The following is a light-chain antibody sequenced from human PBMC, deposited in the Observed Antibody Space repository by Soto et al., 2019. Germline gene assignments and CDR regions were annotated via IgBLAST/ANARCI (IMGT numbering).Light chain of an antibody. J-gene: IGLJ1*01. CDR1: SGDIGGYNR. CDR3: CSYVGGYSYV. V-gene: IGLV2-14*01. Sequence: QSALTQPASVSGSPGQSITISCTGTSGDIGGYNRVSWYQQHQGKAPKLIIYEVTNRPSGVSDRFPGSKSGNTASLTISGLQAEDEADYYCCSYVGGYSYVFGIGTKVTVL. CDR2: EVT.